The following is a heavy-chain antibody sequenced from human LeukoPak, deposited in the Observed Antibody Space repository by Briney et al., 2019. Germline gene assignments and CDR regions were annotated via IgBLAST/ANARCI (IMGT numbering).Heavy chain of an antibody. V-gene: IGHV1-2*02. CDR2: INPNSGGT. CDR1: GYTFTGYY. J-gene: IGHJ4*02. D-gene: IGHD3-10*01. Sequence: ASVTVSCKASGYTFTGYYMHWVRQAPGQGLEWMGWINPNSGGTNYAQKFQGRVTMTRDTSISTDYMELSRLRPDDTAVYYCAREDLGSGSYYLDYWGQGTLVTVS. CDR3: AREDLGSGSYYLDY.